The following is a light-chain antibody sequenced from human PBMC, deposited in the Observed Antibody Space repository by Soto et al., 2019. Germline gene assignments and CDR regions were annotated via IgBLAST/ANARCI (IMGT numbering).Light chain of an antibody. CDR3: ATWDDSLNGYV. V-gene: IGLV1-44*01. CDR1: SSNIGSNT. Sequence: QSVLTQPPSASGTPGLRVTISCSGSSSNIGSNTVNWYQQLPRTAPKLLIYSNGQRPSGVPDRFSASKSGTSASLAISGLQSEDEADYYCATWDDSLNGYVFGTGTKSPS. J-gene: IGLJ1*01. CDR2: SNG.